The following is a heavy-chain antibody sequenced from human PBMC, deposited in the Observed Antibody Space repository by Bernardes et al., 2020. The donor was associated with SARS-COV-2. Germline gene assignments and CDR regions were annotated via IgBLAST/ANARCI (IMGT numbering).Heavy chain of an antibody. CDR3: ARGFDY. Sequence: SETLSLTCAVYGGSFSGYYWSWIRQPPGKGLEWIGEINHSGSTNYNPSLQSRVTISVDTSKNQFSLKLSSVTAADTAVYYCARGFDYWGQGILVTVSS. CDR1: GGSFSGYY. CDR2: INHSGST. V-gene: IGHV4-34*01. J-gene: IGHJ4*02.